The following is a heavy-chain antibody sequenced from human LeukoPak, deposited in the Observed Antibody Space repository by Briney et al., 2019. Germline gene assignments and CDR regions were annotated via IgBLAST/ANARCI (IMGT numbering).Heavy chain of an antibody. J-gene: IGHJ4*02. Sequence: GGSLRLSCVASGFTFSNYGMNWVRQAPGEALEWVASISGSGNYMYYTDSVRGRFTISRDNAKNSLFLQMNSLRAEDTAVYYCAKSGSGAYSDYWGQGTLVTVSS. CDR2: ISGSGNYM. D-gene: IGHD3-16*01. CDR1: GFTFSNYG. V-gene: IGHV3-21*01. CDR3: AKSGSGAYSDY.